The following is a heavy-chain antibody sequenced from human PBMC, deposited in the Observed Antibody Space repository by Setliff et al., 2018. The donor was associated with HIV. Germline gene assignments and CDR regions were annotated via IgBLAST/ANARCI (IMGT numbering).Heavy chain of an antibody. Sequence: PSETLSLTCAVYGGSFSDNYWSWIRQSPGKGLEWIGEINHSGRTKYSPSLRSRVSISVDTSKTQFSLKLSSVTADDTGIYYCARGPPFAYWGQGLLVTVSS. CDR2: INHSGRT. V-gene: IGHV4-34*01. J-gene: IGHJ4*02. CDR3: ARGPPFAY. CDR1: GGSFSDNY.